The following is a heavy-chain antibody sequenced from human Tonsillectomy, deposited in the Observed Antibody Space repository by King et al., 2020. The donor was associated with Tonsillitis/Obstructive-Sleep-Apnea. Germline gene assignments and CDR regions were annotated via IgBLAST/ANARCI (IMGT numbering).Heavy chain of an antibody. CDR3: ARDEGGVGYCSGGSCYDHY. CDR1: GGSFSGYY. Sequence: VQLQQWGAGLLKPSETLSLTCAVYGGSFSGYYWSWIRQPPGKGLEWIGEINHSGSTNYNPSLKSRVTISVDTSKNQFSLKLSSVTAADTAVYYCARDEGGVGYCSGGSCYDHYWGQGTLVTVSS. J-gene: IGHJ4*02. D-gene: IGHD2-15*01. V-gene: IGHV4-34*01. CDR2: INHSGST.